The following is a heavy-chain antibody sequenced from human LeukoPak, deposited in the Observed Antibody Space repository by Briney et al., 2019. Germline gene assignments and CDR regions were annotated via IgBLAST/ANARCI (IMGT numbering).Heavy chain of an antibody. D-gene: IGHD3-9*01. CDR1: GFNFGNYW. CDR2: IKGDGSHT. V-gene: IGHV3-74*01. J-gene: IGHJ5*01. Sequence: GGSLRLSCAASGFNFGNYWMHWVRQAPGKGLVWVSRIKGDGSHTIYADSVKGRFTISRDNAKNTLYLQMKSLRAEDTAVYYCVRDWDHFDFDSWGQGTLITVSS. CDR3: VRDWDHFDFDS.